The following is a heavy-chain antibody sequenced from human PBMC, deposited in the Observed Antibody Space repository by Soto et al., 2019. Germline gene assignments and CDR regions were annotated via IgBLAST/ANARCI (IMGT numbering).Heavy chain of an antibody. J-gene: IGHJ3*02. CDR1: GFTFSSYW. V-gene: IGHV3-7*03. Sequence: SLRLSCAASGFTFSSYWMSWVRQAPGKGLEWVANIKQDGSEKYYVDSVKGRFTISRDNAKNSLYLQMNSLRAEDTAVYYCARVFYDSSGYYYGGDAFDIWGQGTMVTVSS. CDR2: IKQDGSEK. D-gene: IGHD3-22*01. CDR3: ARVFYDSSGYYYGGDAFDI.